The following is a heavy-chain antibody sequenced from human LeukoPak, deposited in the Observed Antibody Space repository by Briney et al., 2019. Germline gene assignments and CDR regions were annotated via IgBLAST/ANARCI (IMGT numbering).Heavy chain of an antibody. Sequence: SETLSLTCTVSGGSISSYYWSWIRQPPGKGLEWIGYIYYSGSTNYNPSLKSRVTISVDTPKNQFSLKLSSVTAADTAVYYCARRSSRGTRMYAFDIWGQGTMATVSS. CDR1: GGSISSYY. J-gene: IGHJ3*02. CDR3: ARRSSRGTRMYAFDI. CDR2: IYYSGST. V-gene: IGHV4-59*08. D-gene: IGHD2-2*01.